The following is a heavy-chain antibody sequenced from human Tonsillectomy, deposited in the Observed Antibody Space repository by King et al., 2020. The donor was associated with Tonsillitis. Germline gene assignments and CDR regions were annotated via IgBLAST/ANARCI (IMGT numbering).Heavy chain of an antibody. Sequence: VQLVESGAEVKKPGESLSISCQGSGYNFPTYCITWVRQMPGKGLEWMGRIDPSDSYTNYSPSFQGHVTISADKSITTAYLQGSSLQTSDTAMYYCARHTSYYYDNSGYPVLDYWGQGTLVTVSS. D-gene: IGHD3-22*01. J-gene: IGHJ4*02. CDR1: GYNFPTYC. CDR2: IDPSDSYT. V-gene: IGHV5-10-1*03. CDR3: ARHTSYYYDNSGYPVLDY.